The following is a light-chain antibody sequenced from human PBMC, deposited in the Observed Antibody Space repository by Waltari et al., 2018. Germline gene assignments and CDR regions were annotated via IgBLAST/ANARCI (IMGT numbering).Light chain of an antibody. Sequence: EIVLTQSPGTLSLSPGERAPLSCRASQSVSKYLAWYQQKPGQAPRLLIYDAPTRATGIPDRFSGSGWGTDFSLTISRLEPEDFAVYYCQKYGTLPATFGQGTKVQ. CDR1: QSVSKY. CDR3: QKYGTLPAT. CDR2: DAP. V-gene: IGKV3-20*01. J-gene: IGKJ1*01.